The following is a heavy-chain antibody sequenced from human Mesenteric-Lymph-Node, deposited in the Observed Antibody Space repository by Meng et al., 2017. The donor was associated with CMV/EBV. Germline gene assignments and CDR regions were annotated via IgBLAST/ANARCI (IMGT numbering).Heavy chain of an antibody. CDR3: ARVGDSAYKD. CDR1: GGSISNYY. D-gene: IGHD1-14*01. V-gene: IGHV4-59*01. Sequence: SETLSLTCSVSGGSISNYYWSWIRQPPGKGLEWIGYISYTGSANYNPSLKSRVTISVDTSKNQFSLNLRSVTAADTAVYYCARVGDSAYKDWGQGTLVTVSS. CDR2: ISYTGSA. J-gene: IGHJ4*02.